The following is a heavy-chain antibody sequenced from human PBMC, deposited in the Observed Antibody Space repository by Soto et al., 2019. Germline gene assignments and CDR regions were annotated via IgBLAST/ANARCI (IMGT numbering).Heavy chain of an antibody. D-gene: IGHD6-19*01. CDR1: GFTFTNYW. J-gene: IGHJ4*02. CDR2: INPDGSTT. Sequence: EVQLVESGGDLVQPGGSLRLSCAASGFTFTNYWMHWVRQAPGRGLLWISRINPDGSTTFYADSVKGLFTISRDNAKNTLYLQMNSLRGENSAVYYCASLPQDVSPVTGNEGPDYWGQGTLVTVSS. CDR3: ASLPQDVSPVTGNEGPDY. V-gene: IGHV3-74*01.